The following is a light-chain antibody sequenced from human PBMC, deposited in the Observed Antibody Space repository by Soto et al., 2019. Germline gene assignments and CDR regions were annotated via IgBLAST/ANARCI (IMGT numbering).Light chain of an antibody. Sequence: EIVLTQSPATRSLSPGERATLSCRASQSVSSYFAWYQQKPGQAPRLLIYDASNRATGIPARFSGSGSGTYFTLTISSLEPEDFAVYYCQQRSNWPPYTFGQGTKLEIK. CDR2: DAS. J-gene: IGKJ2*01. CDR3: QQRSNWPPYT. V-gene: IGKV3-11*01. CDR1: QSVSSY.